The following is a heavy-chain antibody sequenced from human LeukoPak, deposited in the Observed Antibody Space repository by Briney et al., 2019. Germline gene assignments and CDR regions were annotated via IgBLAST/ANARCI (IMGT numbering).Heavy chain of an antibody. Sequence: PGGSLRLSCAASGFTFSPYWIHWVRQAPGKGLMWVSIISGDGSNRRYADSVKGRFTISRDNAKNSLYLQTNSLRAEDTAVYYCARDPYYYDSSGYISVGVHDCWGQGTLVTVSS. CDR1: GFTFSPYW. CDR2: ISGDGSNR. J-gene: IGHJ4*02. V-gene: IGHV3-74*01. D-gene: IGHD3-22*01. CDR3: ARDPYYYDSSGYISVGVHDC.